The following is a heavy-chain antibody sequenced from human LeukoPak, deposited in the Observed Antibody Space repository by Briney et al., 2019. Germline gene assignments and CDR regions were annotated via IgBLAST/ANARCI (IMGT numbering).Heavy chain of an antibody. CDR3: AREANYYDSSGYYAHSDY. D-gene: IGHD3-22*01. CDR1: GYTFTSYD. V-gene: IGHV1-8*01. CDR2: MNPNNGNT. J-gene: IGHJ4*02. Sequence: ASVKVSCKTSGYTFTSYDINWVRQATGQGLEWVGSMNPNNGNTDYAQNFQGRIALTRSTSINTAYMEVSSLRSDDTAVYYCAREANYYDSSGYYAHSDYWGQGTLVTVSS.